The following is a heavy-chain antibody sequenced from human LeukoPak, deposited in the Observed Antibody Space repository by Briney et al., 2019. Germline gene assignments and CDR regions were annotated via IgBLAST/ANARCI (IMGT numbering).Heavy chain of an antibody. J-gene: IGHJ4*02. CDR1: GFTFSSYG. Sequence: GGSLRLSCAASGFTFSSYGMHWVRQAPGKGLEWVAFIRYDGSNKYYADSVKGRFTISRDNSKNTLYLQMNSPRVEDTAVYYCAKDSHYYGSGRFLFDYWGQGTLVTVSS. D-gene: IGHD3-10*01. CDR3: AKDSHYYGSGRFLFDY. CDR2: IRYDGSNK. V-gene: IGHV3-30*02.